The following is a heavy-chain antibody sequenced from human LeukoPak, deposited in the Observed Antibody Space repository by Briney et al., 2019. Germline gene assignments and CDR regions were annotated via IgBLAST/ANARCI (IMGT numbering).Heavy chain of an antibody. D-gene: IGHD7-27*01. CDR1: GFTFSSHR. Sequence: GGSLRLSCAASGFTFSSHRMSWVRQAPGKGLEWVANIKKDGSEKYYVDSVKGRFTISRDNAKTSLYLQMNSLRAEDTAVYYCARANWGAVDYWGQGTLVTVSS. V-gene: IGHV3-7*01. J-gene: IGHJ4*02. CDR2: IKKDGSEK. CDR3: ARANWGAVDY.